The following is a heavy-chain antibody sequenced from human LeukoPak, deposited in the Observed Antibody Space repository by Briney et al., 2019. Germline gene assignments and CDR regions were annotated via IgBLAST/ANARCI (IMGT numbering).Heavy chain of an antibody. V-gene: IGHV4-59*01. J-gene: IGHJ4*02. Sequence: ASETLSLTCTVSGGSISSYYWGWIRQPPGKGLEWIGYIYYSGSTNYNPPLKSRVTISIDTSKKQFSLKLSSVTAADTAVYYCATMFGSGSVNYLFDYWGQGTLVTVSS. CDR1: GGSISSYY. D-gene: IGHD3-10*01. CDR3: ATMFGSGSVNYLFDY. CDR2: IYYSGST.